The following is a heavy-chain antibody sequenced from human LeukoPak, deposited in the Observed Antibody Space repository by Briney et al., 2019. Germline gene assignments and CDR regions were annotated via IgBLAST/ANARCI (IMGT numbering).Heavy chain of an antibody. V-gene: IGHV3-23*01. CDR3: TRNYY. J-gene: IGHJ4*02. CDR1: GFTFSNYA. Sequence: PGGSLRLSCAASGFTFSNYALSWVRQAPGKGLEWVSLISGSGGQKDYADSVKGRFTISRDNSGNTLNLQMNSLRAEDTAVYYCTRNYYWGQGTLVTVSS. CDR2: ISGSGGQK.